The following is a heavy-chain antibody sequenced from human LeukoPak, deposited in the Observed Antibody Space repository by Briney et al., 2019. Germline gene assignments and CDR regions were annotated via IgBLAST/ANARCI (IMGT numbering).Heavy chain of an antibody. CDR1: GFTFSYYG. Sequence: GGTLRLSCAASGFTFSYYGMSWVRQAPGKGLECVSGISGDGGNTYYADSVKGRFTISRDNSKNSLYLQMNSLRAEDTALYYCAKDALVHYYYYYYMDVWGKGTTVTVSS. CDR2: ISGDGGNT. J-gene: IGHJ6*03. V-gene: IGHV3-43D*03. D-gene: IGHD6-13*01. CDR3: AKDALVHYYYYYYMDV.